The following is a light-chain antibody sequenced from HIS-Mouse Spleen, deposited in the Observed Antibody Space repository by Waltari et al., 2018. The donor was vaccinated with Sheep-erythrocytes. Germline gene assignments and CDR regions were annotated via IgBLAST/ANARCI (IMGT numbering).Light chain of an antibody. V-gene: IGKV3-20*01. Sequence: EIVLTQSPGTLSLSPGERATLSCRASQSVSSSYLAWYKQKPGQAPRLLIYGASSRATGIPDRFSGSGSGTDFTLTISRLEPEDLAVYYCQQYGSSPTFGQGTKLEIK. CDR2: GAS. J-gene: IGKJ2*01. CDR3: QQYGSSPT. CDR1: QSVSSSY.